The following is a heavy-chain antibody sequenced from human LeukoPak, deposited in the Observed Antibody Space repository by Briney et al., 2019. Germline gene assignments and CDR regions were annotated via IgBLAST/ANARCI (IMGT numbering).Heavy chain of an antibody. D-gene: IGHD4-17*01. CDR3: AREAYGDYGDYFDY. Sequence: PPETLSLTCTVSGYSISSGYYWGWIRQPPGKGLEWIGSIYHSGSTYYNPSLKSRVTISVDTSKNQFSLKLSSVTAADTAVYYCAREAYGDYGDYFDYWGQGTLVTVSS. V-gene: IGHV4-38-2*02. J-gene: IGHJ4*02. CDR1: GYSISSGYY. CDR2: IYHSGST.